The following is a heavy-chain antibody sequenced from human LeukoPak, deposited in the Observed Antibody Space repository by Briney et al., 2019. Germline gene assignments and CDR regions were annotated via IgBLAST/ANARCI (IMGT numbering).Heavy chain of an antibody. CDR3: ASSQVRGVITFDY. CDR2: IYHRGSA. Sequence: SETLSLTCTVSGGSISSYYWSWIRQPPGKGLEWIGYIYHRGSANYNPSLKSRVAMSLDTSKNQFSLKLSSVTAADTAVYYCASSQVRGVITFDYWGQGTLVTVSS. V-gene: IGHV4-59*01. D-gene: IGHD3-10*01. CDR1: GGSISSYY. J-gene: IGHJ4*02.